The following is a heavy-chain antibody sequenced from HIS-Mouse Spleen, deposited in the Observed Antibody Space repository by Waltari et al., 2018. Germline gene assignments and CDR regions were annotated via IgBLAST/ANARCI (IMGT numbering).Heavy chain of an antibody. CDR1: GYSISSGYY. Sequence: QVQLQESGPGLVKPSETLSLTCTVSGYSISSGYYWGWIRQPPGKGLEWIGSIYHSGSTYSKPSLKSRVTISVDTSKNQFSLKLSSVTAADTAVYYCARDPGYSSSSNAFDIWGQGTMVTVSS. CDR3: ARDPGYSSSSNAFDI. D-gene: IGHD6-6*01. V-gene: IGHV4-38-2*02. J-gene: IGHJ3*02. CDR2: IYHSGST.